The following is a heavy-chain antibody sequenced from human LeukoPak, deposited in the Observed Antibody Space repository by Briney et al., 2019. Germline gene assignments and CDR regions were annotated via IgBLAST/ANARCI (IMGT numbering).Heavy chain of an antibody. CDR1: GFTFSDYY. CDR2: MFDSRNV. CDR3: ARAANAWYYFDY. V-gene: IGHV4-38-2*01. Sequence: GSLRLSCAASGFTFSDYYMSWIRQSPGKGLEWIGSMFDSRNVFYNPSLKSQVTISVDTSKNQFSLKLTSVSAADTAVYFCARAANAWYYFDYWGQGTLVTVSS. J-gene: IGHJ4*02. D-gene: IGHD2-2*01.